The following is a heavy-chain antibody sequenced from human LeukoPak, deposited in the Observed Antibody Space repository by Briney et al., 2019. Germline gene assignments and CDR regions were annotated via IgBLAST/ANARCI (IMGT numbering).Heavy chain of an antibody. CDR2: ISSSSSYI. CDR1: GFTFSSYS. J-gene: IGHJ4*02. CDR3: ARCAAGYSGSYYPFDY. D-gene: IGHD1-26*01. Sequence: PGGSLRLSCAASGFTFSSYSMNWVRQAPGKGLEWVSSISSSSSYIYYADSVKGRFTISRDNAKNSLYLQMNSLRAEDTAVYYCARCAAGYSGSYYPFDYWGQGTLVTVSS. V-gene: IGHV3-21*01.